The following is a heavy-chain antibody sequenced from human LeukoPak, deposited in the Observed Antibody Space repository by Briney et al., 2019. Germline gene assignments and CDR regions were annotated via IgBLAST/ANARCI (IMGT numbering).Heavy chain of an antibody. CDR3: ARLLPASRHYFDY. Sequence: GGSLRLSCAAYGLTVSSEYLAWVRQARGKGLEWISVIYGAGATYYADSVEGRFTISRDTYNNALYLQVNSLRVEDTAVYHCARLLPASRHYFDYWGRGTPVTVSS. J-gene: IGHJ4*02. V-gene: IGHV3-53*01. D-gene: IGHD6-6*01. CDR1: GLTVSSEY. CDR2: IYGAGAT.